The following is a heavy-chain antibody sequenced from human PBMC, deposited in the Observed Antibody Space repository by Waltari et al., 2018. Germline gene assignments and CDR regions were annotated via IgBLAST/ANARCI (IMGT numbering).Heavy chain of an antibody. CDR1: GYSISSGYY. J-gene: IGHJ5*02. CDR2: IYHSGST. V-gene: IGHV4-38-2*01. Sequence: QVQLQESGPGLVKPSETLSLTCAVSGYSISSGYYWGWIRQPPGKGLEWIGSIYHSGSTYYNPSLKSRVTISVDTSKNQFSLKLSSVTAADTAVYYCARVWAPIAAAFSGWFDPWGQGTLVTVSS. D-gene: IGHD6-13*01. CDR3: ARVWAPIAAAFSGWFDP.